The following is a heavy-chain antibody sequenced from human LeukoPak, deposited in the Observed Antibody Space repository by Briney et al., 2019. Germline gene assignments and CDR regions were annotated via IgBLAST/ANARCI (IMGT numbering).Heavy chain of an antibody. CDR3: ARGSAVALLNRAANFQH. CDR1: GFTFSSYS. D-gene: IGHD6-19*01. J-gene: IGHJ1*01. Sequence: GGSLRLSCAASGFTFSSYSMNWVRQAPGKGLEWVSSISSSSSYIYYADSLKGRFTISRDNAKNSLYLQMNSLRAEDTAVYYCARGSAVALLNRAANFQHWGQGTLVTVSS. CDR2: ISSSSSYI. V-gene: IGHV3-21*01.